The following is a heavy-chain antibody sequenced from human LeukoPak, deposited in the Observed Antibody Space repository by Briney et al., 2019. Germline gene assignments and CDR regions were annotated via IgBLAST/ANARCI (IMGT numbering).Heavy chain of an antibody. CDR2: IYYSGST. D-gene: IGHD6-13*01. CDR3: AYAAGTGGGYFDY. Sequence: PSETLSLTCTVSGGSISSYYWSWIRQPPGKGLEWIGYIYYSGSTNYNPSLKSRVTISVDTSKNQFSLKLSSVTAADTAVYCCAYAAGTGGGYFDYWGQGTLVTVSS. V-gene: IGHV4-59*12. J-gene: IGHJ4*02. CDR1: GGSISSYY.